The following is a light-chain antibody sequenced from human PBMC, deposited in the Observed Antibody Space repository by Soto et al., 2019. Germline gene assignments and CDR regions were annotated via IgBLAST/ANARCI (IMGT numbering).Light chain of an antibody. CDR3: KQYKDLSPLP. Sequence: EIVMTQSPVTLSVSPGERVTLSCRASQNVNINLAWYQQRPGQSPRVLIYGASNRASGIPDRFSGSGSGANFTLTISSLVPDDFAVYYCKQYKDLSPLPFCGGTRVEIK. V-gene: IGKV3D-15*01. CDR1: QNVNIN. J-gene: IGKJ4*01. CDR2: GAS.